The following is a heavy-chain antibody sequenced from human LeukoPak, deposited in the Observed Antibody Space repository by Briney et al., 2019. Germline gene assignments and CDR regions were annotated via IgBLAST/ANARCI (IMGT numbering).Heavy chain of an antibody. D-gene: IGHD3-16*01. CDR2: MYYSGTT. V-gene: IGHV4-59*12. Sequence: SETLSLTCSVSGSSMNLYSWNWIRQSPGKGLEWIAYMYYSGTTNYNPSLENRAAIPLDLSRHQFSLRLNSVTAADTAVYYCAREPPLYVYDNDAFDIWGQGTMVTVSA. J-gene: IGHJ3*02. CDR1: GSSMNLYS. CDR3: AREPPLYVYDNDAFDI.